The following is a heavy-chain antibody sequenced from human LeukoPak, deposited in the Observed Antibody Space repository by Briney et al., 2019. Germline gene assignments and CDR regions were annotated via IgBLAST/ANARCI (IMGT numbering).Heavy chain of an antibody. Sequence: SETLSLTCTVSDTSIYTYYWSWIRQPAGKGLEWIGHIYATGTTNYNPSLNSRVTMSIDTSKNQFSLNLRSVTAADTAVYYCAKVAKYYYGPATYFFFEHWGQGTLVTVSS. CDR3: AKVAKYYYGPATYFFFEH. V-gene: IGHV4-4*07. CDR2: IYATGTT. CDR1: DTSIYTYY. D-gene: IGHD3-10*01. J-gene: IGHJ4*02.